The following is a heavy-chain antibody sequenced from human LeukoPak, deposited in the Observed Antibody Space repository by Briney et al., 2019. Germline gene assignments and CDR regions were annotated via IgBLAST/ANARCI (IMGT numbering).Heavy chain of an antibody. CDR3: ARRLFGDSSSDY. Sequence: GGSLRLSCAASGFTFSSYAMHWVRQAPGKGLEWVAVISYDGSNKYYADSVKGRFTISRDNSKNTLYLQMNSLRAEDTAVYYCARRLFGDSSSDYWGQGTLVTVSS. CDR2: ISYDGSNK. J-gene: IGHJ4*02. D-gene: IGHD6-6*01. V-gene: IGHV3-30*04. CDR1: GFTFSSYA.